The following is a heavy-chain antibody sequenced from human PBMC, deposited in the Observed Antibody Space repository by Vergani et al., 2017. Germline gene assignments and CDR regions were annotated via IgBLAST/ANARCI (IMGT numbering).Heavy chain of an antibody. Sequence: QVQLQESGPGLVKPSQTLSLTCTVSGGSISSGGYYWSWIRQHPGKGLEWIGYIYYSGSTYYNPSLKILVTISVDKSKNQFCLKLSSVTAADRAVYYCARLHGSGSYYFDYWGQGTLVTGSS. J-gene: IGHJ4*02. D-gene: IGHD3-10*01. CDR1: GGSISSGGYY. CDR3: ARLHGSGSYYFDY. V-gene: IGHV4-31*01. CDR2: IYYSGST.